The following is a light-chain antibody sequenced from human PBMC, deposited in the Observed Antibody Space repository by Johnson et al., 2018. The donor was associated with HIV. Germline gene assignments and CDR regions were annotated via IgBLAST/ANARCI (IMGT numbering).Light chain of an antibody. CDR1: SSNIGNNY. J-gene: IGLJ1*01. V-gene: IGLV1-51*01. CDR3: GTWDSSLSANV. Sequence: QPVLTQPPSVSAAPGQTVTISCAGSSSNIGNNYVSWYQQLPGTAPKLLIYDNNMRPSGIPDRFSGSKSGTSAALGITGVQTGDEADYYCGTWDSSLSANVFGTGTRVTVL. CDR2: DNN.